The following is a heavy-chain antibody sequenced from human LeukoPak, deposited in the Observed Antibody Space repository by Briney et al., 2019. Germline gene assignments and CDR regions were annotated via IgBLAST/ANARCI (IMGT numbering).Heavy chain of an antibody. CDR1: GFIFSPYW. CDR2: MKEDGGEK. CDR3: AGVRTEWYIDL. Sequence: GGSLRLSCAASGFIFSPYWVTWVRQAPGMGLEWVANMKEDGGEKFYVDSVRGRFTISRDNAKNSLYLQMNGLRVEDTGVYYCAGVRTEWYIDLWGRGTLVTVST. V-gene: IGHV3-7*01. J-gene: IGHJ2*01. D-gene: IGHD2-8*02.